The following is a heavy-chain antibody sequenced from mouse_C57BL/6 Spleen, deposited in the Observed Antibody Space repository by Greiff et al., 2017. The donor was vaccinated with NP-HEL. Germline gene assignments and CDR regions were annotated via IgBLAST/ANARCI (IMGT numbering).Heavy chain of an antibody. V-gene: IGHV1-67*01. D-gene: IGHD1-1*01. J-gene: IGHJ3*01. CDR1: GYTFTDYA. Sequence: QVQLQPSGPELVRPGVSVKISCKGSGYTFTDYAMHWVKQSHAKSLEWIGVISTYYGDASSNQKFKDKATMTVDKSSSTAYMELARLTSEDAAFYYCASITTVVAPFAYWGQGTLVTVSA. CDR2: ISTYYGDA. CDR3: ASITTVVAPFAY.